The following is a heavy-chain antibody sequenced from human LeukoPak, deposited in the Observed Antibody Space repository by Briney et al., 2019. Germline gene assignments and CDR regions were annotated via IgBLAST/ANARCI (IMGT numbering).Heavy chain of an antibody. D-gene: IGHD3-10*01. CDR3: STEPRLLSY. Sequence: GGSLRLSCAASGFSFSASCMTWVRQAPGKGLECVAYIRPDGSSTYYVDSVKGRFTISRDNAKNSVYLQMNSLRVEDTALYYCSTEPRLLSYWGQGTLVTVSP. CDR2: IRPDGSST. J-gene: IGHJ4*02. V-gene: IGHV3-7*01. CDR1: GFSFSASC.